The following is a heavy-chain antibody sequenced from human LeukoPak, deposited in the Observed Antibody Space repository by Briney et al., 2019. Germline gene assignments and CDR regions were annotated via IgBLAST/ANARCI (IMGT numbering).Heavy chain of an antibody. CDR1: GITFNTYS. V-gene: IGHV3-48*02. Sequence: PGGSLRLSCAASGITFNTYSMSWVRQAPGKGLEWVSYISRGSSTIYYADSVKGRFTISRDNAKNSLYLQMNSLRDEDTAVYYCLSGNYYFDYWGQGTLVTVSS. J-gene: IGHJ4*02. CDR3: LSGNYYFDY. D-gene: IGHD1-26*01. CDR2: ISRGSSTI.